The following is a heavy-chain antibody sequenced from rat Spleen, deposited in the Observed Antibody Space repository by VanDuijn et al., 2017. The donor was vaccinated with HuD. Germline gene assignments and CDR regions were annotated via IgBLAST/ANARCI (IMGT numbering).Heavy chain of an antibody. Sequence: EVQLVESGGGLVQPGRSLKLSCAASGFTFNNYGMAWVRQAPTKGLEWVATISYDGISTYYRDSVKGRFTISRDNAKSTLYLQMDSLRSEDTATYYCARQGYPGITSHWYFDFWGPGTMVTVSS. CDR2: ISYDGIST. CDR1: GFTFNNYG. J-gene: IGHJ1*01. CDR3: ARQGYPGITSHWYFDF. V-gene: IGHV5-29*01. D-gene: IGHD1-4*01.